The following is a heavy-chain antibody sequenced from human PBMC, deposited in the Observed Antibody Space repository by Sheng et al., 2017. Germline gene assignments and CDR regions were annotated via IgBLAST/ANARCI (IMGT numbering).Heavy chain of an antibody. J-gene: IGHJ4*02. Sequence: EVQLVESGGGLVQPGGSLRLSCAASGFTFTANRMTWVRQAPGKGLEWVANIKQDGSEKDYADSVKGRFTIFRDNAKNSLYLQMNGLRAEDTAVYYCARRGDYLLDWGQGTLVTVSS. D-gene: IGHD4-17*01. V-gene: IGHV3-7*01. CDR1: GFTFTANR. CDR3: ARRGDYLLD. CDR2: IKQDGSEK.